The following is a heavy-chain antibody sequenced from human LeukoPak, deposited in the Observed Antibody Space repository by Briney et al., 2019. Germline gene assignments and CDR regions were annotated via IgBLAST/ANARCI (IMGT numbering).Heavy chain of an antibody. Sequence: GASVKVSCKASGGTFSSSALSWVRQAPGQGPEWMGGIIPAFGAAEYAQKFQGRVTITADESTSTAHMELSSLRSEDTAMYYCARGREITTKATPYYLDYWGQGTLVTVSS. CDR3: ARGREITTKATPYYLDY. V-gene: IGHV1-69*01. CDR2: IIPAFGAA. CDR1: GGTFSSSA. D-gene: IGHD4-11*01. J-gene: IGHJ4*02.